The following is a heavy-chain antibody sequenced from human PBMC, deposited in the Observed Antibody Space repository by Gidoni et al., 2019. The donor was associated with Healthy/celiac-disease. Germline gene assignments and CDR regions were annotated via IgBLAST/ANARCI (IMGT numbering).Heavy chain of an antibody. D-gene: IGHD3-22*01. Sequence: EVPLLESGGGLVQPGGSLRLSCAAYGFHSSSYAMSWVRQAPGKGLEWVSAISGSGGSTYYADSVKGRFTISRDNSKNTLYLQMNSLRAEDTAVYYCAKDPYDSSGYYSDYWGQGTLVTVSS. J-gene: IGHJ4*02. CDR3: AKDPYDSSGYYSDY. CDR2: ISGSGGST. CDR1: GFHSSSYA. V-gene: IGHV3-23*01.